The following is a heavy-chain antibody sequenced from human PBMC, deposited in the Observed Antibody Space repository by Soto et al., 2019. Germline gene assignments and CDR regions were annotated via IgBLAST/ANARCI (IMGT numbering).Heavy chain of an antibody. D-gene: IGHD2-21*02. CDR1: GGSISSYY. V-gene: IGHV4-59*08. Sequence: QVQLQESGPGLVKPSETLSLTCTVSGGSISSYYWSWIRQPPGKGLEWIGYIYYSGSTNYNPSLKSRVTISVDTSKNQFSLKLSSVTAADTAVYYCASRVPYCGGDCYFDYWGQGTLVTVSS. CDR3: ASRVPYCGGDCYFDY. CDR2: IYYSGST. J-gene: IGHJ4*02.